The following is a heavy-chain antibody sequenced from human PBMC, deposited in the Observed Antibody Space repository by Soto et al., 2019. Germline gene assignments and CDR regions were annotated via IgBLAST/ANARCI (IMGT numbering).Heavy chain of an antibody. J-gene: IGHJ4*02. Sequence: LSLTCAVYGGSFSGYYWSWIRQPPGKGLEWIGEINHSGSTNYNPSLKSRVTISVDTSKNQFSLKLSSVTAADTAVYYCAREQYSSGWYYWGKGTLVTVSS. CDR1: GGSFSGYY. D-gene: IGHD6-19*01. CDR2: INHSGST. CDR3: AREQYSSGWYY. V-gene: IGHV4-34*01.